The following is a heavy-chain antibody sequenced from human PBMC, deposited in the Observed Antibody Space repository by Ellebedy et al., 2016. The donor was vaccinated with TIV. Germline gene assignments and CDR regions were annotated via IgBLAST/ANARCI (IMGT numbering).Heavy chain of an antibody. Sequence: GESLKISCAASGFIFSDYYMIWIRQAPGKGLEWVLYISSGGTAIYYADSVKGRFTISRDNAKNSLYLQMNSLRADDTAVYYCARDTRFIDQQHNWFDPWGQGTLVTVSS. CDR1: GFIFSDYY. V-gene: IGHV3-11*01. CDR2: ISSGGTAI. D-gene: IGHD1-26*01. CDR3: ARDTRFIDQQHNWFDP. J-gene: IGHJ5*02.